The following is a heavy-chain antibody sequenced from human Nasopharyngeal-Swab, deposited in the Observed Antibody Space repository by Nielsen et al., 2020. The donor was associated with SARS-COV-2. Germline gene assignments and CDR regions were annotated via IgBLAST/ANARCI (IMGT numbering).Heavy chain of an antibody. V-gene: IGHV3-9*01. CDR3: VKDMALNYYTLRGGALDV. D-gene: IGHD3-9*01. CDR2: IRWNSNDI. J-gene: IGHJ6*02. Sequence: SLKISCAASGFIFGSFAMHWVRQAPGKGLEWVAGIRWNSNDIAYGDAVKGRFYISRDNSKNSLYLQMNSLRPEDTALYYFVKDMALNYYTLRGGALDVWGQGTTVTVSS. CDR1: GFIFGSFA.